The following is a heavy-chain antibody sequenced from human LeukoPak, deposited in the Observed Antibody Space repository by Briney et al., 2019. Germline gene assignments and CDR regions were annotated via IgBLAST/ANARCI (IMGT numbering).Heavy chain of an antibody. V-gene: IGHV4-34*01. J-gene: IGHJ4*02. CDR2: INHSGST. D-gene: IGHD1-20*01. CDR1: GFTFSSYS. Sequence: GSLRLSCAASGFTFSSYSMNWVRQAPGKGLEWIGKINHSGSTNYNPSLKSRVTISVDTSKNQFSLKLSSVTAADTAVYYCASIPYNWNVRPFDYWGQGTLVTVSS. CDR3: ASIPYNWNVRPFDY.